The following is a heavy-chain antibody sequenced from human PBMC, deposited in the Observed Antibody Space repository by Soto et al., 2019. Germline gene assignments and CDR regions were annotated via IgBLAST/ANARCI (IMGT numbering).Heavy chain of an antibody. V-gene: IGHV6-1*01. CDR3: ARAGDCSSTSCYSPLYYYGMDV. Sequence: SQTLSLTCAISGDSVSSNSAAWNWIRQSPSRGLEWLGRTYYRSKWYNDYAVSVKSRITINPDTSKNQFSLQLNSVTPEDTAVYNCARAGDCSSTSCYSPLYYYGMDVWGQGTTVTVSS. D-gene: IGHD2-2*01. CDR2: TYYRSKWYN. J-gene: IGHJ6*02. CDR1: GDSVSSNSAA.